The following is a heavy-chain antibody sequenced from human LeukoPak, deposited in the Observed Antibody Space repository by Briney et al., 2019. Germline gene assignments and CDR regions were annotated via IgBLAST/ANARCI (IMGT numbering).Heavy chain of an antibody. V-gene: IGHV3-30*04. J-gene: IGHJ4*02. CDR3: ATLTSFDY. Sequence: GGSLRLSCAASGFTFSSYAMHWVRQAPGKGLEWVAVISYDGSNKYYADSVKGRFTISRDNSKNTLYLQTNSLRAEDTAVYYCATLTSFDYWGQGTLVTVSS. CDR1: GFTFSSYA. CDR2: ISYDGSNK.